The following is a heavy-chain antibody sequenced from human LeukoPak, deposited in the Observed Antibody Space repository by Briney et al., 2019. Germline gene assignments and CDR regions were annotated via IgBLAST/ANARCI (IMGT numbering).Heavy chain of an antibody. CDR1: GGSIRSSSYY. D-gene: IGHD3-22*01. CDR2: IYYSGST. J-gene: IGHJ5*02. V-gene: IGHV4-39*01. CDR3: ARHRYDSSGPTFDP. Sequence: SETLSLTCTVSGGSIRSSSYYWGWIRQPPGKGLEWIGSIYYSGSTYYNPSLKSRVTISVDTSKNQFSLKLSSVTAADTAVSYCARHRYDSSGPTFDPWGQGTLVTVSS.